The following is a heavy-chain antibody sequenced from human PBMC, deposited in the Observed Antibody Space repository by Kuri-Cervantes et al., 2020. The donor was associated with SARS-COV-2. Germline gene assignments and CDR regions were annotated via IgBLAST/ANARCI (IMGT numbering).Heavy chain of an antibody. CDR2: IYNSGST. J-gene: IGHJ3*02. D-gene: IGHD6-19*01. V-gene: IGHV4-39*01. Sequence: ESLKISCTVSGDSITSSSHYWGWIRQPPGKGLEWIGNIYNSGSTYYNPSLKSRVTISVDTSKKQFSLRLSSVTAADTAMYYCVTSLPRSGWDGEDAFDIWGQGTMVTVSS. CDR1: GDSITSSSHY. CDR3: VTSLPRSGWDGEDAFDI.